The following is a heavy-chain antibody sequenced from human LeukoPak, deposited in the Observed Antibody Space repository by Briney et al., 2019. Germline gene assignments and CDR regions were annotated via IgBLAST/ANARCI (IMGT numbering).Heavy chain of an antibody. CDR2: IYYSGST. Sequence: PSQTLPLTCTVSGGSISSGDYYWSWIRQPPGKGLEWIGYIYYSGSTYYNPSLKSRVTISVDTSKNQFSLKLSSVTAADTAVYYCARVGSGSYNFDYWGQGTLVTVSS. J-gene: IGHJ4*02. CDR3: ARVGSGSYNFDY. D-gene: IGHD1-26*01. V-gene: IGHV4-30-4*08. CDR1: GGSISSGDYY.